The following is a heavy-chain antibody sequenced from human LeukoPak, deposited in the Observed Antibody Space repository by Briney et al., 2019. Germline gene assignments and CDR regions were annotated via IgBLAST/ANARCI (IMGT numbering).Heavy chain of an antibody. CDR3: AKDRRTRYSRLLWFGELSH. J-gene: IGHJ4*02. CDR1: GFTFSNYA. V-gene: IGHV3-30*18. Sequence: GGSLRLSCAASGFTFSNYAMNWVRQAPGKGLEWVAVISYDGSNKYYADSVKGRFTISRDNSKNTLYLQMNSLRAEDTAVYYCAKDRRTRYSRLLWFGELSHWGQGTLVTVSS. D-gene: IGHD3-10*01. CDR2: ISYDGSNK.